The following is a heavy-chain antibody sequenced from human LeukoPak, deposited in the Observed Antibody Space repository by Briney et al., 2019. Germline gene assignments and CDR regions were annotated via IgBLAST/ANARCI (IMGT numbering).Heavy chain of an antibody. D-gene: IGHD3-22*01. Sequence: ESGPTLVNPTETLTLTCTVSGFSLSNARMGVSWIRQPPGKALEWLAHIFSNDEKSYSISLKSRLTISKDTSKSQVVLTMTNMDPVDTATYYCARFRYYYDSSGYYYLFDAFDIWGQGTMVTVSS. CDR1: GFSLSNARMG. J-gene: IGHJ3*02. V-gene: IGHV2-26*01. CDR3: ARFRYYYDSSGYYYLFDAFDI. CDR2: IFSNDEK.